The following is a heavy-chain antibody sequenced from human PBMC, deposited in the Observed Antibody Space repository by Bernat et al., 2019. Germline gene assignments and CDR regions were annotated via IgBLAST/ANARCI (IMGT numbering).Heavy chain of an antibody. J-gene: IGHJ4*02. CDR1: GGSISSSSYY. D-gene: IGHD2-21*01. Sequence: QLQLQESGPGLVKPSETLSLTCTVSGGSISSSSYYWGWIRQPPGKGLEWIGSIYYSGSTYYNPSLKSRVTISVDTSKNQFSLKLSSVTAADTAVYYCARLGWGGRYYFDYWGQGTLVTVSS. CDR3: ARLGWGGRYYFDY. CDR2: IYYSGST. V-gene: IGHV4-39*01.